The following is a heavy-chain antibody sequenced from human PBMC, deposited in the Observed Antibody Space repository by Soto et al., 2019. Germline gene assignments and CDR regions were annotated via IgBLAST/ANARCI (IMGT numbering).Heavy chain of an antibody. CDR2: IIPIFGTA. CDR3: ARDRDYYDSSGYWKTDAFDI. CDR1: GGTFSSYA. J-gene: IGHJ3*02. Sequence: SVKVSCEASGGTFSSYAISWVRQAPGQGLEWMGGIIPIFGTANYAQKFQGRVTITADESRSTAYMELSSLRSEDTAVYYCARDRDYYDSSGYWKTDAFDIWGQGTMVTVSS. V-gene: IGHV1-69*13. D-gene: IGHD3-22*01.